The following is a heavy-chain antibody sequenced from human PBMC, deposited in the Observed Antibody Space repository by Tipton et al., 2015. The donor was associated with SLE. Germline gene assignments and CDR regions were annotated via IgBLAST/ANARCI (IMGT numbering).Heavy chain of an antibody. J-gene: IGHJ4*02. Sequence: TLSLTCTVSGYSISSGYYWGWIRQPPGKGLEWIGSIYYSGSTNYNPSLKSRVTISVDTSKNQFSLKLSSVTAADTAVYYCARGIAAADGYWGQGTLVTVSS. CDR3: ARGIAAADGY. D-gene: IGHD6-13*01. V-gene: IGHV4-38-2*02. CDR2: IYYSGST. CDR1: GYSISSGYY.